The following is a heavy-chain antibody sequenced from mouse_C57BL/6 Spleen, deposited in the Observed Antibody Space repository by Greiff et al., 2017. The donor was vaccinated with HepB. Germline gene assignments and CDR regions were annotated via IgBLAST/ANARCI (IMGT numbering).Heavy chain of an antibody. CDR1: GFTFSNYW. CDR2: IRLKSDNYAT. CDR3: TGDSKDY. J-gene: IGHJ2*01. V-gene: IGHV6-3*01. Sequence: EVKVEESGGGLVQPGGSMKLSCVASGFTFSNYWMNWVSQSPEKGLEWVAQIRLKSDNYATHYAESVKGRFTISRDDSKSSVYLQMNNLRAEDTGIYYCTGDSKDYWGQGTTLTVSS. D-gene: IGHD2-5*01.